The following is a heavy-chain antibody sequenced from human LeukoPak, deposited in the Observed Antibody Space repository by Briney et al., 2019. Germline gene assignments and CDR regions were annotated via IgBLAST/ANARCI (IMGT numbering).Heavy chain of an antibody. CDR1: GYTFTSYG. D-gene: IGHD3-3*01. V-gene: IGHV1-18*01. CDR3: ARDADLYDFWSGLYYYGMDV. CDR2: ISAYNGNT. J-gene: IGHJ6*02. Sequence: ASVKVSCKASGYTFTSYGISWVRQAPGQGLVWMGWISAYNGNTNYAQKLQGRVTMTTDTSTSTAYMELRSLRSDDTAVYYCARDADLYDFWSGLYYYGMDVWGQGTTVTVSS.